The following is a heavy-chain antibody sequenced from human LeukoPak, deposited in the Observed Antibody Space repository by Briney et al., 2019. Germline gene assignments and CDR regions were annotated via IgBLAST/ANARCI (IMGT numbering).Heavy chain of an antibody. CDR2: ISHMSGST. CDR3: AKHSYDFWSACDY. CDR1: GFTFSSYS. V-gene: IGHV3-23*01. D-gene: IGHD3-3*01. J-gene: IGHJ4*02. Sequence: GGSLRLSCAASGFTFSSYSMNWVRQAPGKGLEWVSMISHMSGSTYYADSVKGRFTISRDNSENTLYLQMNSLRSEDTAVYFCAKHSYDFWSACDYWGQGTLVTVSS.